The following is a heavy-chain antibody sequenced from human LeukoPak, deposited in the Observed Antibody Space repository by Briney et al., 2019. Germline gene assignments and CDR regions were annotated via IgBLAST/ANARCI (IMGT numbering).Heavy chain of an antibody. D-gene: IGHD1-7*01. J-gene: IGHJ4*02. CDR2: INSDGSST. CDR1: RFTFSSYW. Sequence: GGSLRLSCAASRFTFSSYWMHWVRQTPGKGLVWVSRINSDGSSTSYADSVKGRFTISRDNAKNTLFLQMNSLRVEDTAVYYCARVPRELFGLDYWGQGTLVAVSS. CDR3: ARVPRELFGLDY. V-gene: IGHV3-74*01.